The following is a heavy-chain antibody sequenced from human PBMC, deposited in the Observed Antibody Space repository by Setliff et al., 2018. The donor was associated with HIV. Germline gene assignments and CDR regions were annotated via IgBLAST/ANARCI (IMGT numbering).Heavy chain of an antibody. CDR1: GDSISRGSYY. V-gene: IGHV4-39*01. CDR2: ILYGGST. CDR3: ARHPTNWGSTGYYYYYMDV. D-gene: IGHD7-27*01. Sequence: SETLSLTCTVSGDSISRGSYYWGWIRQPPGKGLEWIGNILYGGSTYYNLSLKSRITMSVDTSKNQFSLKLTSVTAADTAVYYCARHPTNWGSTGYYYYYMDVWGKGTTVTVSS. J-gene: IGHJ6*03.